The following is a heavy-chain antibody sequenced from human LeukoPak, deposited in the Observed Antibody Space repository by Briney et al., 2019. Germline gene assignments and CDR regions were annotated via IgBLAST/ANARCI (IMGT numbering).Heavy chain of an antibody. V-gene: IGHV1-2*02. CDR2: INPNSGGT. D-gene: IGHD3-9*01. Sequence: ASVKVSCKASGYTFTGYYMHWVRQAPGQGLEWMGWINPNSGGTNYAQKFQGRVTMTRDTSISTAYMELSRLRSDDTAVYYCAREGAALRYFDWLSYNDAFDIWGQGTMVTVSS. CDR1: GYTFTGYY. CDR3: AREGAALRYFDWLSYNDAFDI. J-gene: IGHJ3*02.